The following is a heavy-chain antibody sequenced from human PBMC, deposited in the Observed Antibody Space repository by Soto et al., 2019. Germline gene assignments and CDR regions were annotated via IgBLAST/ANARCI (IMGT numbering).Heavy chain of an antibody. CDR1: GYTFTSYG. CDR2: ISAYNGNT. CDR3: ARYRGQPRWFDP. J-gene: IGHJ5*02. V-gene: IGHV1-18*04. Sequence: ASVKVSCKASGYTFTSYGISWVRQAPGQGLEWMGWISAYNGNTNYAQKLQGRVTMTTDTSTSTAYVELRSLRSDDTAVYYCARYRGQPRWFDPWGQGTLVTVSS. D-gene: IGHD3-16*02.